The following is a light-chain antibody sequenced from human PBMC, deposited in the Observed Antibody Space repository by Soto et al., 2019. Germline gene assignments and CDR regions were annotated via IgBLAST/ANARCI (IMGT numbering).Light chain of an antibody. CDR2: EVA. CDR3: TSYVGNDIWV. V-gene: IGLV2-8*01. J-gene: IGLJ3*02. Sequence: QSALTQPPSASGSPGQSVTISCTGTSSEVVAYNYVSWYQQYPGKAPKLMIYEVAKRPSGVPDRFSGSKSGNTASLTVSGLQAEDEADYYCTSYVGNDIWVFGGGTKLTVL. CDR1: SSEVVAYNY.